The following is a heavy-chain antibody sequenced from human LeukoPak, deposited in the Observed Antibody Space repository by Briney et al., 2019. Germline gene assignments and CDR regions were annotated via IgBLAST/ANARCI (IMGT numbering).Heavy chain of an antibody. Sequence: SETLSLTXTVSGGSISSGSYYWSWIRQPAGKGLEWIGRIYTSGSTNYNPSLKSRVTISVDTSKNQFSLKLSSVTAADTAVYYCARVDPYCSSTSCSFDYWGQGTLVTVSS. V-gene: IGHV4-61*02. CDR2: IYTSGST. CDR3: ARVDPYCSSTSCSFDY. D-gene: IGHD2-2*01. CDR1: GGSISSGSYY. J-gene: IGHJ4*02.